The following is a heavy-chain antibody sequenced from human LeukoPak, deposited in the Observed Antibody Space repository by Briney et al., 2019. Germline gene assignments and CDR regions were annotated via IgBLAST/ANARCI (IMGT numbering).Heavy chain of an antibody. CDR2: ISAYNGNT. Sequence: ASVKVSCKASGYTFTSYDISWVRQAPGQGLEWMGWISAYNGNTNYAQKLQGRVTMTTDTSTSTAYMELRSLRSDDTAVYYCARDGDYYDSSDRDYYYYGMDVWGQGTTVTVSS. V-gene: IGHV1-18*01. J-gene: IGHJ6*02. D-gene: IGHD3-22*01. CDR3: ARDGDYYDSSDRDYYYYGMDV. CDR1: GYTFTSYD.